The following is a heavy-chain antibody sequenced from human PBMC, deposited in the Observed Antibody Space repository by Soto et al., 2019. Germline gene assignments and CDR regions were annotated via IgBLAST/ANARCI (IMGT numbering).Heavy chain of an antibody. V-gene: IGHV3-74*01. CDR2: INKDGSYR. CDR1: GFTFSNEW. D-gene: IGHD1-1*01. J-gene: IGHJ4*02. Sequence: PGGSLRLSCAGSGFTFSNEWMHWVRQVPGKGPEWVSRINKDGSYRNYADSVEGRFTISRDDAKSEVYLQMNKLTAEDTAVYYCARGGLEPFDYWGQGALVTVSS. CDR3: ARGGLEPFDY.